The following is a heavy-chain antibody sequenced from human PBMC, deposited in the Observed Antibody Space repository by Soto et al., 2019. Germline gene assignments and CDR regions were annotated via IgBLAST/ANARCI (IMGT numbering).Heavy chain of an antibody. J-gene: IGHJ4*02. CDR1: GGSFSGHF. CDR2: INHSGST. CDR3: AGWAVGIMIFGVPKDY. Sequence: SETLSLTCVVSGGSFSGHFWSWIRQPPGKGLEWIGEINHSGSTNYNPSLKSRVTISVDTSENQFSLRLSSVTAADTAVYYCAGWAVGIMIFGVPKDYWGQGALVTVSS. D-gene: IGHD3-3*01. V-gene: IGHV4-34*01.